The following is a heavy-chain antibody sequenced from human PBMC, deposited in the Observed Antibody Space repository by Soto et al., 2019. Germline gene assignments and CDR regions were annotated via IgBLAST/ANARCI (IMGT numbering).Heavy chain of an antibody. CDR3: ARSITIYGVVISSADNWFDP. J-gene: IGHJ5*02. Sequence: QLQLQESGPGLVKSSETLSLTCTVSGVSISSSSFYWGWIRQPPGTGLEWIGSIHYSGSTSYTPSLKSRVTISVDTSKNQFSLKVTSVAAADTAVYYCARSITIYGVVISSADNWFDPWGQGTLVTVSS. CDR2: IHYSGST. V-gene: IGHV4-39*01. D-gene: IGHD3-3*01. CDR1: GVSISSSSFY.